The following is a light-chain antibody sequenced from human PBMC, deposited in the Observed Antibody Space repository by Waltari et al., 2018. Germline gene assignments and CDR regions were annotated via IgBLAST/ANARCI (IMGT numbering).Light chain of an antibody. V-gene: IGLV1-36*01. CDR3: AVWDDTVSGYV. Sequence: QSVLTQPPSVSEAPKQRVTISCSGSSSNIGNNAVNWYQQLPGKSPKLLIYYDDILSSGVSDRCSGSKSGTSASLAISGLQSEDEADYYCAVWDDTVSGYVFGSGTKVTVL. CDR1: SSNIGNNA. CDR2: YDD. J-gene: IGLJ1*01.